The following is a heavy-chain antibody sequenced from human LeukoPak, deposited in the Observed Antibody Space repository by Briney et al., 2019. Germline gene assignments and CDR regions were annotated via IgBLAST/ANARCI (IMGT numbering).Heavy chain of an antibody. D-gene: IGHD5-12*01. CDR1: GFTFSSYA. V-gene: IGHV3-23*01. CDR2: ISGSGGST. CDR3: ALRPPIVATISEVDY. J-gene: IGHJ4*02. Sequence: GGSLRLSCAASGFTFSSYAMSWVRQAPGKGLEWVSAISGSGGSTYYADSVKGRFTISRDNSKNTLYLQMNSLRAEDTAVYYCALRPPIVATISEVDYWGQGTLVTVPS.